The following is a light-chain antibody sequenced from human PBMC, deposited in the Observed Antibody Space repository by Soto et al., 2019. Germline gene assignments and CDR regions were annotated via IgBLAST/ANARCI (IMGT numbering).Light chain of an antibody. Sequence: QSALTQPASLAGSPRQSITISCAGTSSDIGGSKYVSWYQQHPGKAPKLIIYEVTYRPSGVSARFSGSKSCNTASLTVSGLQAEDEAAYYCSSKRSSDTLYVFGTGTKLTVL. CDR1: SSDIGGSKY. V-gene: IGLV2-14*01. J-gene: IGLJ1*01. CDR3: SSKRSSDTLYV. CDR2: EVT.